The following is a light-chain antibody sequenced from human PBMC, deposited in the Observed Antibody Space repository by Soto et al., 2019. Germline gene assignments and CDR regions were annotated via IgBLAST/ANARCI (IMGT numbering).Light chain of an antibody. J-gene: IGKJ2*01. V-gene: IGKV1-33*01. CDR3: HQYNILPYP. CDR2: NAS. CDR1: QGISIY. Sequence: DIQMTQSPSSLSASVGAIVTITCQARQGISIYLNWYLLKPGKAPKLLIYNASTLETGVTSRFSGSGSGTEFNFIIRSLQPEDIAIYYCHQYNILPYPFGQGTDREIK.